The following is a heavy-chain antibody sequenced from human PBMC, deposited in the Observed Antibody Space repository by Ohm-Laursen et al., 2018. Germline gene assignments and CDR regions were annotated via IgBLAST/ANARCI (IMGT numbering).Heavy chain of an antibody. CDR2: ISYSGST. V-gene: IGHV4-59*01. CDR3: ARLPSSWYDWKGVWEYYFDY. Sequence: PGTLSLTCTVSGGSISRYYWSWIRQPPGKGLEWIGYISYSGSTNYNPSLKSRVTISVDTSKNQFSLKLSSVTAADTAVYYCARLPSSWYDWKGVWEYYFDYWGQGTLVTVSS. CDR1: GGSISRYY. J-gene: IGHJ4*02. D-gene: IGHD6-13*01.